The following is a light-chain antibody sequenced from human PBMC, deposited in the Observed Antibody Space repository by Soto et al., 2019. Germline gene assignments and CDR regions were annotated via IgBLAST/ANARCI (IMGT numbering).Light chain of an antibody. Sequence: EILMTQSPATLSVSPGERATLSCRASQSVSSNLAWYQQKPGQAPRLLIYGASTMATGIPARFSGSGSGTEFTLTISSLQSEDFAVYYCQQYNNWPPRTFGQGTKVDI. CDR2: GAS. CDR3: QQYNNWPPRT. V-gene: IGKV3-15*01. J-gene: IGKJ1*01. CDR1: QSVSSN.